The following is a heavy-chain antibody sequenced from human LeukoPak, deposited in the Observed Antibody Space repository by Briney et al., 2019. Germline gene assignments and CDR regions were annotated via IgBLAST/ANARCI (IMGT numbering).Heavy chain of an antibody. Sequence: HPGRSLRLSCAASGFTFSSYGMHWVRQAPGKGLEWVAVIWYDGSNKYYADSVKGRFTISRDNSKNTLYLQMNSLRAEDTAVYYCARDRNGDTWGGSFDYWGQGTLVTVSS. CDR1: GFTFSSYG. CDR2: IWYDGSNK. D-gene: IGHD3-16*01. J-gene: IGHJ4*02. CDR3: ARDRNGDTWGGSFDY. V-gene: IGHV3-33*01.